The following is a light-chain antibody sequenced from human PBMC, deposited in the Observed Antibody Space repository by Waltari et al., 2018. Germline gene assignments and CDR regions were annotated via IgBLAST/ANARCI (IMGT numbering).Light chain of an antibody. CDR3: QQGNSYPWP. V-gene: IGKV1-17*01. Sequence: DIQMSQSPSSLSASVGDRVTITCRASQGISSYLNWYQQKPGKAPKLLIYYANSLPSGVPSRFSCSGSGTEFTLTISSLQPEDFATYYCQQGNSYPWPFGQGTKVEIK. CDR1: QGISSY. J-gene: IGKJ1*01. CDR2: YAN.